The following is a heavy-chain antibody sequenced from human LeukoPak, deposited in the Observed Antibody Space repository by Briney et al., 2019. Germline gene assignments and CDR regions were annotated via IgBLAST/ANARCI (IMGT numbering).Heavy chain of an antibody. D-gene: IGHD6-19*01. J-gene: IGHJ4*02. CDR2: IYYSGST. V-gene: IGHV4-59*01. Sequence: SETLSLTCTVSGGSIGSYYWSWIRQPPGKGLEWVWYIYYSGSTNYNPSLKSRVTISVDTSKNQFSLKLSSVTAADTAVYYCARGANGQWLGNFDYWGQGTLVTVSS. CDR3: ARGANGQWLGNFDY. CDR1: GGSIGSYY.